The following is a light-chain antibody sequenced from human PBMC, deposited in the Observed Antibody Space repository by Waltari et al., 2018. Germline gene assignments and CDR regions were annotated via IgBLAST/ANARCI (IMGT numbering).Light chain of an antibody. CDR2: VAS. V-gene: IGKV3-15*01. J-gene: IGKJ2*01. CDR1: QSVPTN. CDR3: QQYSNWPYT. Sequence: EIVMTQSPDTLSVAPGERVTLSCRASQSVPTNLAWYQQKTGQPPRPLIYVASTRATGVPARFSGSGSGTEFTLTISSLESEDFAVYYCQQYSNWPYTFGQGTKLEIK.